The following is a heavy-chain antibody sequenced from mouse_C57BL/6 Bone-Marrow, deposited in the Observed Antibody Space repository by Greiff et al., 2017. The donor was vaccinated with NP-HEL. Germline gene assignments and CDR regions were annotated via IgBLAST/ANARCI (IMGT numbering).Heavy chain of an antibody. CDR3: ARRGGGDWSWFAY. CDR1: GYAFSSYW. J-gene: IGHJ3*01. D-gene: IGHD3-3*01. CDR2: IYPGDGDT. V-gene: IGHV1-80*01. Sequence: VQGVESGAELVKPGASVKISCKASGYAFSSYWMNWVKQRPGKGLEWIGQIYPGDGDTNYNGKFKGKATLTADKSSSTAYMQLSSLTSEDSAVYFCARRGGGDWSWFAYWGQGTLVTVSA.